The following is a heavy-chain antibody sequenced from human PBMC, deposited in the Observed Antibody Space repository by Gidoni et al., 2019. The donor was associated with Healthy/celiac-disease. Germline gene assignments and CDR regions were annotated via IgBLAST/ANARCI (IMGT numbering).Heavy chain of an antibody. J-gene: IGHJ4*02. V-gene: IGHV3-30*01. D-gene: IGHD3-22*01. CDR3: ARDLGYYDSSGYNWVFDY. Sequence: QVQLVESGGGVVQPGRSLRLSCAASGFTFRSYAMHWVRQAPGKGLEWVAVISYDGSNKYYADSVKGRFTISRDNSKNTLYLQMNSLRAEDTAVYYCARDLGYYDSSGYNWVFDYWGQGTLVTVSS. CDR1: GFTFRSYA. CDR2: ISYDGSNK.